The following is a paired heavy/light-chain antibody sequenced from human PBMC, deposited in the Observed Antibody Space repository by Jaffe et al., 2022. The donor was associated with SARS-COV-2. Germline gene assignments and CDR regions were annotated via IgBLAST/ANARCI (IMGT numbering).Heavy chain of an antibody. V-gene: IGHV1-18*01. Sequence: QVQLVQSGAEVKRPGASVKVSCKASGYSFTNFGITWVRQAPGQGLEWMGWISGYNGKTNYAREFQGRVTVTTDTSTSTAYMELRSLKSDDTAMYYCARDWGPHTWDNVYFDSWGQGTLVTVSS. CDR2: ISGYNGKT. CDR3: ARDWGPHTWDNVYFDS. J-gene: IGHJ4*02. D-gene: IGHD2-15*01. CDR1: GYSFTNFG.
Light chain of an antibody. CDR3: QAWDSRTGSVL. J-gene: IGLJ2*01. V-gene: IGLV3-1*01. CDR2: QNR. Sequence: SYVVTQPPSVSVSPGQTASITCSGDKLRDSYPSWYQQRPGQSPVLVIYQNRKRPSGIPERFSGSKSGNTATLTISGTQPVDEADYYCQAWDSRTGSVLFGGGTKLTVL. CDR1: KLRDSY.